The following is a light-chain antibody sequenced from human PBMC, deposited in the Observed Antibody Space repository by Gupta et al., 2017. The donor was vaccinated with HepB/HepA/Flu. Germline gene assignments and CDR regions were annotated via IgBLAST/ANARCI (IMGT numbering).Light chain of an antibody. CDR1: SGSVSPNFY. V-gene: IGLV8-61*01. J-gene: IGLJ3*02. Sequence: QSMVTQVPSFSVSPGGTVPLTCGLSSGSVSPNFYPAWYQQPPGHAPRTLIYNTNTRSAGVPDRFSGSILGNKAALTIAGAQADDESDYYCVLYMGSGISMFGGGTKLTVL. CDR2: NTN. CDR3: VLYMGSGISM.